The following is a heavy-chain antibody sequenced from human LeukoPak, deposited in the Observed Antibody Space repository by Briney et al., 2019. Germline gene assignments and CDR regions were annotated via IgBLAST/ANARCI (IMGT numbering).Heavy chain of an antibody. Sequence: PVNVSCKPSGYTFTGYYVHWVRQAAGRGRKWMGWINPNTGDTKYTRNFQGRVTMTRATSISAASMELSRLRSDDTAVYYCAKFYSRTDESHYYYKDVWSKGTTVIVSS. CDR2: INPNTGDT. D-gene: IGHD4-11*01. J-gene: IGHJ6*03. V-gene: IGHV1-2*02. CDR3: AKFYSRTDESHYYYKDV. CDR1: GYTFTGYY.